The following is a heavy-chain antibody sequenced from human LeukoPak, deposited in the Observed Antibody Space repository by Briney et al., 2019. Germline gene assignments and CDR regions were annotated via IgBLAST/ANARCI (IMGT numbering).Heavy chain of an antibody. CDR3: ASSLTGGDAFDI. J-gene: IGHJ3*02. CDR1: GFTFDDYA. Sequence: PGGSLRLSCAASGFTFDDYAMHWVRQAPGKGLEWVSGISWNSGSIGYADSVKGRFTISRDNAKNSLYLQMNSLRAEDTALYYCASSLTGGDAFDIWGQGTMVTVSS. D-gene: IGHD3-9*01. CDR2: ISWNSGSI. V-gene: IGHV3-9*01.